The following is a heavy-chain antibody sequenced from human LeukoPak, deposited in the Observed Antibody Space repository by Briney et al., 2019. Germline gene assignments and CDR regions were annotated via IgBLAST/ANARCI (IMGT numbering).Heavy chain of an antibody. CDR1: GGSISSGSYY. CDR2: INTSGST. J-gene: IGHJ5*02. D-gene: IGHD2-15*01. V-gene: IGHV4-61*02. Sequence: SETLSLTCTVSGGSISSGSYYWSWIRQPAGKGLEWIGRINTSGSTNYNPSLKSRVTISVDTSKNQFSLKLSSVTAADTAVYYCARLYCSGGSCLLNWFDPWGQGTLVTVSS. CDR3: ARLYCSGGSCLLNWFDP.